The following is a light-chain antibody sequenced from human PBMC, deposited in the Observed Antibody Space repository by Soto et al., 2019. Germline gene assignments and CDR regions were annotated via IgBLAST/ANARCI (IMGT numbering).Light chain of an antibody. Sequence: EIVMTQSPATLSVSPGERVTLSCRASQSISNNLAWYQQKPGQAPRLLIYGASTRATGIPARFRGSGSGTEFTLTVSSLQSYFFSVYYRKQYHYLPRTLCQGT. CDR2: GAS. J-gene: IGKJ1*01. CDR3: KQYHYLPRT. V-gene: IGKV3-15*01. CDR1: QSISNN.